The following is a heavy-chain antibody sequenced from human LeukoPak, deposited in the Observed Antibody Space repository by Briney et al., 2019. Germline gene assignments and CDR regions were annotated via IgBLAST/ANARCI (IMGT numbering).Heavy chain of an antibody. CDR3: ARDRAPDRGVAYSYGAYYYYGMDV. V-gene: IGHV4-31*03. D-gene: IGHD5-18*01. CDR2: IYYSGST. Sequence: SETLSLTCTVSGGSISSGGYYWSSIRQHPGKGLEWIGYIYYSGSTYYNPSLKSRVTISVDTSKNQFSLKLSSVTAADTAVYYCARDRAPDRGVAYSYGAYYYYGMDVWGQGTTVTVSS. J-gene: IGHJ6*02. CDR1: GGSISSGGYY.